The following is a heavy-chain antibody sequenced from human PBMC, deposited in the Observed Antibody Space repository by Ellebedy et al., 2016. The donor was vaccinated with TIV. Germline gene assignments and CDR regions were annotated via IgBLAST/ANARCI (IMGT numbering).Heavy chain of an antibody. D-gene: IGHD1-1*01. Sequence: GRFTISRDNSKNTLFLQINSLRSEDTALYYCARGSRYNWHPGPFDSWGQGTLVTVSS. J-gene: IGHJ4*02. V-gene: IGHV3-30*07. CDR3: ARGSRYNWHPGPFDS.